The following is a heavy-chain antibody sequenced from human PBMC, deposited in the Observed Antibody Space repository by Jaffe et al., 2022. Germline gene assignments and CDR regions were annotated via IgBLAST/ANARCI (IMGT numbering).Heavy chain of an antibody. D-gene: IGHD5-12*01. J-gene: IGHJ3*02. Sequence: QVQLQESGPGLVKPSETLSLTCAVSGYSISSGYYWGWIRQPPGKGLEWIGSIYHSGSTYYNPSLKSRVTISVDTSKNQFSLKLSSVTAADTAVYYCASTVERWLQLGGLIAFDIWGQGTMVTVSS. CDR2: IYHSGST. CDR1: GYSISSGYY. CDR3: ASTVERWLQLGGLIAFDI. V-gene: IGHV4-38-2*01.